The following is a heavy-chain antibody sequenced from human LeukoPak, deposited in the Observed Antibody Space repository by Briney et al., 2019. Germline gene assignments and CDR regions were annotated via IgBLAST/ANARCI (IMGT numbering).Heavy chain of an antibody. CDR1: GFTFSSYA. V-gene: IGHV3-23*01. CDR3: AKDYCYDSSGYFGPGESFDY. J-gene: IGHJ4*02. Sequence: GGSLRLSCAASGFTFSSYAMSWVRQAPGKGLEWVSAISGSGGSTYYADSVKGRFTISRDNSKNTLYLQMNSLRAEDTAVYYCAKDYCYDSSGYFGPGESFDYWGQGTLVTVSS. D-gene: IGHD3-22*01. CDR2: ISGSGGST.